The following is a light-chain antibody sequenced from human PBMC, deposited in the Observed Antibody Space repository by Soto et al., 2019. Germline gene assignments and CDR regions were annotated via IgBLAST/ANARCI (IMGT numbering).Light chain of an antibody. CDR1: QTISSW. Sequence: TQSPSTLSGSVGDRVTITCRASQTISSWLAWYQQKPGQAPRLLIYGASSRATGIPDRFSGSGSGTDFTLTISRLEPEDFAVYYCQQCGSSSTFGQGTRLEIK. J-gene: IGKJ5*01. V-gene: IGKV3-20*01. CDR3: QQCGSSST. CDR2: GAS.